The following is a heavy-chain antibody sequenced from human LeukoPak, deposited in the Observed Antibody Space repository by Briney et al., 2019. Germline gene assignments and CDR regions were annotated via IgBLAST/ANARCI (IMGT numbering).Heavy chain of an antibody. Sequence: KPGGSLRLSCAASGFTFSDYYMSWIRQAPGKGREWVIYISSSGSTIYYADSVKGRFTISRDNAKNSLYLQMYTLRAEDTAVYYCARDQEPFGGPGGVWGQGTTVTVSS. J-gene: IGHJ6*02. CDR2: ISSSGSTI. CDR1: GFTFSDYY. V-gene: IGHV3-11*01. CDR3: ARDQEPFGGPGGV. D-gene: IGHD3-16*01.